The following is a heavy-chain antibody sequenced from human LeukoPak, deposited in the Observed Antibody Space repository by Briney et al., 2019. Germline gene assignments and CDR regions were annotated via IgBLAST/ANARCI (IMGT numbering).Heavy chain of an antibody. D-gene: IGHD3-10*01. J-gene: IGHJ6*02. CDR3: ARVRVRGVIIYYGMDV. V-gene: IGHV1-69*04. CDR2: IIPILGIA. Sequence: GASVTVSCKASGGTFSSYAISWVRQAPGQGLEWMGRIIPILGIANYAQKFQGRVTITADKSTSTAYMELSSLRSEDTAVYYCARVRVRGVIIYYGMDVWGQGTTVTVSS. CDR1: GGTFSSYA.